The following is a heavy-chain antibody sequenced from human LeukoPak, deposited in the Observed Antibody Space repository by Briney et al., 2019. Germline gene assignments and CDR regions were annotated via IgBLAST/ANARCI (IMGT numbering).Heavy chain of an antibody. Sequence: GSSVKVSCKASGYTFTSYGISWVRQAPGQGLEWMGWISAYNGNTNYAQKLQGRVTMTTDTSTSTAYMELRSLRSDDTAVYYCARELGLYSSGWYYFDYWGQGTLVTVSS. CDR1: GYTFTSYG. D-gene: IGHD6-19*01. V-gene: IGHV1-18*01. CDR3: ARELGLYSSGWYYFDY. J-gene: IGHJ4*02. CDR2: ISAYNGNT.